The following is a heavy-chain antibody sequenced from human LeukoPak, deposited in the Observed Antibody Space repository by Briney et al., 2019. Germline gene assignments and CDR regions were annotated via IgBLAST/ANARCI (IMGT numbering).Heavy chain of an antibody. CDR1: GYTFTSYG. CDR3: ARVVGQQLVNSYNWFDP. Sequence: ASVKVSCKASGYTFTSYGISWVRQAPGQGLEWMGWISAYNGNTNYAQKLQGRVTMTTDTSTSTAYMELRSLRSDDTAVYYCARVVGQQLVNSYNWFDPWGQGTLVTVSS. CDR2: ISAYNGNT. D-gene: IGHD6-13*01. V-gene: IGHV1-18*01. J-gene: IGHJ5*02.